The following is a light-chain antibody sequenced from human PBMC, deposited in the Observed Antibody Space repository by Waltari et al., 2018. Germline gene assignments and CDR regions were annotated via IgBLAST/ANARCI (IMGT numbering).Light chain of an antibody. J-gene: IGKJ5*01. Sequence: EIVMTQSPATLSVSPGERATLSCRASQGVSGNLAWYQQKPGQAPRLLIYGASTRATGIPARFSGSASGTEFTLTISSLQSEDSAVYYCQQYYDWRRVTFGQGTRVEIK. CDR2: GAS. V-gene: IGKV3D-15*01. CDR1: QGVSGN. CDR3: QQYYDWRRVT.